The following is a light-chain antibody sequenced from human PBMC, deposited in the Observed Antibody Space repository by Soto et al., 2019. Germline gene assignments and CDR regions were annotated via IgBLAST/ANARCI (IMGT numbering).Light chain of an antibody. V-gene: IGKV1-39*01. J-gene: IGKJ3*01. CDR3: QQSYSAPFA. Sequence: DIQMTQSPSSLSASVGDRVTITCRASQSINSYLNCYQQKPGKAPNLLIYAASTLQSGVPSRFSGSGSGTAFTLTISSLQPEDFATYYCQQSYSAPFAFGPGTKVDIQ. CDR1: QSINSY. CDR2: AAS.